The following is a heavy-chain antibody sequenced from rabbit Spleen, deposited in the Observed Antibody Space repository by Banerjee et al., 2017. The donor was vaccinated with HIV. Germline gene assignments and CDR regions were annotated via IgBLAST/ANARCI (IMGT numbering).Heavy chain of an antibody. J-gene: IGHJ4*01. CDR1: GVSFSSSSY. CDR3: ARGSATMTMVITGFYLNL. D-gene: IGHD2-1*01. V-gene: IGHV1S40*01. CDR2: IDSGSSGFT. Sequence: QSLEESGGDLVKPGASLTLTCTASGVSFSSSSYMCWVRQAPGKGLEWIACIDSGSSGFTYFATWAKGRFTCSKTSSTTVTLLMTRLTAADTATYFCARGSATMTMVITGFYLNLWGPGTLVTVS.